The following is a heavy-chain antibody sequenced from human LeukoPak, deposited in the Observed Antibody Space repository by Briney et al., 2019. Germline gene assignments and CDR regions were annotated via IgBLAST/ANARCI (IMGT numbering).Heavy chain of an antibody. CDR3: ARDRWFDY. CDR2: ISSSSSYI. J-gene: IGHJ4*02. D-gene: IGHD2-15*01. CDR1: GINFSSCS. V-gene: IGHV3-21*01. Sequence: GGSLRLSCAASGINFSSCSMNWVRQAPGKGLEWVSSISSSSSYIYYADSVKGRFTISRDNAKNSLYLQMNSLRAEDTAVYYCARDRWFDYWGQGTLVTVSS.